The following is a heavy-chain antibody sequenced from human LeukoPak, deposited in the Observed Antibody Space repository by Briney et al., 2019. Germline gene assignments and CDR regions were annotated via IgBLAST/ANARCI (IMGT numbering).Heavy chain of an antibody. Sequence: PSETLSLTCTVSGGSISSSSYYWGWIRQPPGKGLEWIGSIYYSGSTYYNPSLKSRVTISVDTSKNQFSLKLSPVTAADTAVYYCARSIAASPKYYFDYWGQGTLVTVSS. CDR1: GGSISSSSYY. CDR2: IYYSGST. CDR3: ARSIAASPKYYFDY. J-gene: IGHJ4*02. D-gene: IGHD6-6*01. V-gene: IGHV4-39*07.